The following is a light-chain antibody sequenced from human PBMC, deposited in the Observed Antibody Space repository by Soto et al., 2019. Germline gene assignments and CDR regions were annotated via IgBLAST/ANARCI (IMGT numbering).Light chain of an antibody. CDR3: QHYQSGHPIT. V-gene: IGKV3-20*01. CDR1: QSVGTH. CDR2: GAS. Sequence: EILLTQSPDTLSLSPGERATLSCSAAQSVGTHLAWYQHKTGQAPRLLISGASSRATGIPDRFTGSGSETSFTLTISRLEPEDFALYYCQHYQSGHPITFGQGTRLEIK. J-gene: IGKJ5*01.